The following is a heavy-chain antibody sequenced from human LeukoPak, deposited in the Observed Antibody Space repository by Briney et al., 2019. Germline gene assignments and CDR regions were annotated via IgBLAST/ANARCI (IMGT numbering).Heavy chain of an antibody. J-gene: IGHJ4*02. Sequence: PGRSLRLSCTASGFTFGDYAMSWFRQAPGKGLEWVGFIRSKAYGGTTEYAASVKGRFTISRDDSKSIAYLQMNSLKTEDTPVYYCTRDPTYYDYVWGVIFDYWGQRTLVTVST. CDR1: GFTFGDYA. D-gene: IGHD3-16*01. CDR3: TRDPTYYDYVWGVIFDY. CDR2: IRSKAYGGTT. V-gene: IGHV3-49*03.